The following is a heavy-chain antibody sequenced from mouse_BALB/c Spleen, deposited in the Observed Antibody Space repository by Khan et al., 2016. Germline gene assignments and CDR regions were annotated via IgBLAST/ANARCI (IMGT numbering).Heavy chain of an antibody. CDR3: ASSGYVY. CDR2: INPSTGYT. J-gene: IGHJ2*01. Sequence: VQLQESGAELAKPGASVKMSCKASGYTFTSYWMHWVKQRPGQGLEWIGYINPSTGYTEYNQKFKDKATLTADKSSSTAYMQLSSLTSEDSAVDYCASSGYVYWGQGTTLTVSS. CDR1: GYTFTSYW. V-gene: IGHV1-7*01. D-gene: IGHD3-1*01.